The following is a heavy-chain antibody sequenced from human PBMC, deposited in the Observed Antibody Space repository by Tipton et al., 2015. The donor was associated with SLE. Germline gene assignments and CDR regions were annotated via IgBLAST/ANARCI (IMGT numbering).Heavy chain of an antibody. D-gene: IGHD3-3*01. V-gene: IGHV4-34*01. CDR2: INHSGST. CDR3: ARGLDNAIFGVAPWYFDL. J-gene: IGHJ2*01. Sequence: GLVKPSETLSLTCAVYGGSFRGYYWSWIRQPPGKGLEWIGEINHSGSTNYNSSLKSRVTISVDTSKNQFSLKLSSVTAADTAVYYCARGLDNAIFGVAPWYFDLWGRGTLVTISS. CDR1: GGSFRGYY.